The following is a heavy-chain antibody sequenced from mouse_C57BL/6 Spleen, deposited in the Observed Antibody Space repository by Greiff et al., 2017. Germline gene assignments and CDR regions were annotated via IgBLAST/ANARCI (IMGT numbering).Heavy chain of an antibody. J-gene: IGHJ3*01. V-gene: IGHV1-52*01. D-gene: IGHD2-2*01. CDR1: GYTFTSYW. CDR3: ARSGVTTGFAY. CDR2: IDPSDSET. Sequence: QVQLQQPGAELVRPGSSVKLSCKASGYTFTSYWMHWVKQRPIQGLEWIGNIDPSDSETHYNQKFKDKATLTVDNSSSTAYMRLSSLTSEDSAVYYCARSGVTTGFAYWGQGTLVTVSA.